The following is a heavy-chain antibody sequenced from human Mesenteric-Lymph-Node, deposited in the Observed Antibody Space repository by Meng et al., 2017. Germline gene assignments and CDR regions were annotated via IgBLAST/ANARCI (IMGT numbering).Heavy chain of an antibody. CDR3: AGARGDQRPYGDYVNDY. Sequence: QAQVEHRAACLITSSETQSPPCAVLGWSFIVSYWSWIRQPPGKGLEGIGEIYHSGSTNYNPSLKSRVTISVDKSKNQFSLKLSSVTAADTAVYYCAGARGDQRPYGDYVNDYWGQGTLVTVSS. CDR2: IYHSGST. J-gene: IGHJ4*02. V-gene: IGHV4-34*01. CDR1: GWSFIVSY. D-gene: IGHD4-17*01.